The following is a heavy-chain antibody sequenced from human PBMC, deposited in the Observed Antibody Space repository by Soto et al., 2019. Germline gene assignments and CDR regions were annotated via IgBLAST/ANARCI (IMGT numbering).Heavy chain of an antibody. CDR1: GGTFSSYA. J-gene: IGHJ2*01. V-gene: IGHV1-69*06. CDR2: IIPIFGTA. Sequence: QVQLVQSGAEVKKPGSSVKVSCKASGGTFSSYAISWVRQAPGQGLEWMGGIIPIFGTANYAQKFQGRVTITANNSTSTADMELSSLRAEDTAVYYCARCLFGGDCDYPPDWYFALWGRGPLVTVSS. CDR3: ARCLFGGDCDYPPDWYFAL. D-gene: IGHD2-21*02.